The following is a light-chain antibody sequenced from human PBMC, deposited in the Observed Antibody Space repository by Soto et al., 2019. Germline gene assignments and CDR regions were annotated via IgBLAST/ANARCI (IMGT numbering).Light chain of an antibody. J-gene: IGKJ1*01. CDR1: QSVSSN. CDR2: GAS. V-gene: IGKV3-20*01. Sequence: IVMTQSTDPLSVSTGERATLSCRASQSVSSNLAWSQQKPGQAPRLLIYGASNRATGIPDRFSGSGSGTDFTLTISRLEPEDFAVYYCQHYGSSPRTFGQGTKVDI. CDR3: QHYGSSPRT.